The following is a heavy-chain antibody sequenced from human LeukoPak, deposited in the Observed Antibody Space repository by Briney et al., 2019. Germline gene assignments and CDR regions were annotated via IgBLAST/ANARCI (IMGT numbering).Heavy chain of an antibody. CDR3: ARHYGP. CDR1: GGSMSGYY. V-gene: IGHV4-59*05. Sequence: SETLSLTCTVSGGSMSGYYWGWIRQSPGKGLEWIGSIYDSGSTYYNPSLKSRVTISVDTSKNQFSLKLNSVTAADTAVYYCARHYGPWGQGTLVTVSS. J-gene: IGHJ5*02. D-gene: IGHD3-16*01. CDR2: IYDSGST.